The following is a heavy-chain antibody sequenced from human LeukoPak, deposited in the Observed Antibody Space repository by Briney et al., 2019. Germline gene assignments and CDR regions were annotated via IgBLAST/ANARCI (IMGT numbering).Heavy chain of an antibody. CDR3: ARARCSGGSCYYYYYGMDV. V-gene: IGHV4-31*03. CDR1: GGSISSGGYY. J-gene: IGHJ6*02. Sequence: SETLSLTCTVSGGSISSGGYYWSWIRQHPGKGLEWIGYIYYSGSTYYNPSLKSRVTISVDTSKSQFSLKLSSVTAADTAVYYCARARCSGGSCYYYYYGMDVWGQGTTVTVSS. CDR2: IYYSGST. D-gene: IGHD2-15*01.